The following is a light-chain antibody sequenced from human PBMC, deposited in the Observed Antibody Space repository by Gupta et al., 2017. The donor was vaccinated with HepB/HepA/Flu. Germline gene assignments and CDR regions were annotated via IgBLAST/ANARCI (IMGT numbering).Light chain of an antibody. CDR3: AVWDDDMNAWV. Sequence: QSVLTQPPSASGTPGQTVTIPCFGGSSNIGTNYVYWYHHLPGTAPKLLIYRNDQRPSGVPDRFSGSKSGTSASLVISGLRSEDEADYYCAVWDDDMNAWVFGGGTKLTAL. J-gene: IGLJ3*02. CDR1: SSNIGTNY. V-gene: IGLV1-47*01. CDR2: RND.